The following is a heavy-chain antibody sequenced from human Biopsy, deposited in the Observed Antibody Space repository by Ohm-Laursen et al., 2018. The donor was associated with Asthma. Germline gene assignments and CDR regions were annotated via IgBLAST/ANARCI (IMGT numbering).Heavy chain of an antibody. J-gene: IGHJ6*02. CDR2: ISAYNGNT. Sequence: ASVNASCNASGYTFTSYGISWVRQAPGQGLEWMGWISAYNGNTHYAQKLQGRVTMTTDTSTSTAYMELRSLRSDDTAVYYRAREGIAAAGGNLYYYYGMDVWGQGTTVTVSS. CDR1: GYTFTSYG. D-gene: IGHD6-13*01. V-gene: IGHV1-18*04. CDR3: AREGIAAAGGNLYYYYGMDV.